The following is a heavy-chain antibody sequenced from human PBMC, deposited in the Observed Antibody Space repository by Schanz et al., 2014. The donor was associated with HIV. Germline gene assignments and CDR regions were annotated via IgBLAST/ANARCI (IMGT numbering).Heavy chain of an antibody. J-gene: IGHJ4*02. CDR3: ARVGYYYGWGSSFPVAY. CDR1: GGSLSGYY. D-gene: IGHD3-10*01. CDR2: IYHRGST. Sequence: VQLQQWGAGLLKPSETLSLTCAVYGGSLSGYYWTWIRQPPGKGLEWIGEIYHRGSTNYNPSLKSEVPISVATSKNQFSLKLTSLTAADTAVYYCARVGYYYGWGSSFPVAYWSQGTLVSVSS. V-gene: IGHV4-34*01.